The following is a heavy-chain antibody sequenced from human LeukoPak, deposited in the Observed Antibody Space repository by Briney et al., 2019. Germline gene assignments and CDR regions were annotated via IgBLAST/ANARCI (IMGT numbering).Heavy chain of an antibody. Sequence: ASVKVSCKASGYTFTSYGINWVRQAPGQGLEWMGGIIPIFGTANYAQKFQGRVTITADESTSTAYMELSSLRSEDTAVYYCARCRYYYDSSGYYYPDYWGQGTLVTVSS. CDR2: IIPIFGTA. V-gene: IGHV1-69*13. CDR1: GYTFTSYG. CDR3: ARCRYYYDSSGYYYPDY. D-gene: IGHD3-22*01. J-gene: IGHJ4*02.